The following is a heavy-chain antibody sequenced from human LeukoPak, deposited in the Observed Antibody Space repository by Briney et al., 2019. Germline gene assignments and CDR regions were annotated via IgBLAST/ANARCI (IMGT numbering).Heavy chain of an antibody. CDR3: VSGIYDNQY. J-gene: IGHJ1*01. CDR1: SGSFSGHY. Sequence: ASETLSLTCGVYSGSFSGHYWSWIRQPPGKGLEWIGEILHSGSTNYNPSLATRVTMSLDTANNQFSLKLRSVTAADTGVYYCVSGIYDNQYWGQGTLVTVSS. V-gene: IGHV4-34*12. D-gene: IGHD2/OR15-2a*01. CDR2: ILHSGST.